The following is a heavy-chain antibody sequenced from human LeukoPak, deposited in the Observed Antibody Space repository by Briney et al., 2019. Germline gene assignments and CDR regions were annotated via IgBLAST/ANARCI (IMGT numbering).Heavy chain of an antibody. D-gene: IGHD6-19*01. Sequence: NPSETLSLTCTVSGASISSSYWSWIRQPPGKGLELIVYTFHNGDTNYNPSLESRVTISVDTSKNDFSLRMTSVTAADTAIYYCARVPTSYSSAWDTFDYWGQGTLVTVSS. V-gene: IGHV4-59*01. CDR3: ARVPTSYSSAWDTFDY. J-gene: IGHJ4*02. CDR1: GASISSSY. CDR2: TFHNGDT.